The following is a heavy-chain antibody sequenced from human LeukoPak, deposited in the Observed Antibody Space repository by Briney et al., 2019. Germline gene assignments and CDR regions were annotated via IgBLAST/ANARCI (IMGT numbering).Heavy chain of an antibody. D-gene: IGHD5-12*01. CDR3: ARDAGNSGYGCDL. CDR2: IRSSSET. V-gene: IGHV3-48*01. J-gene: IGHJ5*02. CDR1: GFIFSQYS. Sequence: GGSLRLSSAASGFIFSQYSMNWVRQAPGKGLEWVSHIRSSSETFYADSVKGRFTISRDNARNSLYLQMNNLRGEVTAIYYCARDAGNSGYGCDLWGQGTLVTVSS.